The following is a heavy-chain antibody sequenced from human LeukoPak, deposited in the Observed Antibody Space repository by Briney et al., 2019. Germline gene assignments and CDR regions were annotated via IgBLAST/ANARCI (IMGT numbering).Heavy chain of an antibody. CDR1: GFTFSSYG. CDR3: AKRIQSAMATGY. D-gene: IGHD5-18*01. V-gene: IGHV3-23*01. J-gene: IGHJ4*02. CDR2: ISGSGGST. Sequence: QSGGSLRLSCAASGFTFSSYGMRWVRQAPGKGLEWVSAISGSGGSTYYADSVKGRFTISRDNSKNTLYLQMHSLRAEDTAVYYCAKRIQSAMATGYWGQGTLVTVSS.